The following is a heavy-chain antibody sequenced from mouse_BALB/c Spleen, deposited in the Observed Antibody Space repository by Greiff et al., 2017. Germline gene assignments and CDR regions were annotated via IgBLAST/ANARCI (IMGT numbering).Heavy chain of an antibody. CDR3: ARDYYGSSHAMDY. D-gene: IGHD1-1*01. CDR1: GDSITSGY. Sequence: DVQLQESGPSLVKPSQTLSLTCSVTGDSITSGYWNWIRKFPGNKLEYMGYISYSGSTYYNPSLKSRISITRDTSKNQYYLQLNSVTTEDTATYYCARDYYGSSHAMDYWGQGTSVTVSS. V-gene: IGHV3-8*02. CDR2: ISYSGST. J-gene: IGHJ4*01.